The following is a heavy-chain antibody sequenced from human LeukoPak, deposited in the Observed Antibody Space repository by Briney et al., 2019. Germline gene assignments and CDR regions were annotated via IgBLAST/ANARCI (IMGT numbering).Heavy chain of an antibody. D-gene: IGHD3-16*01. Sequence: SETLSLTCTVSGGSISSYYWSWIRQPPGKGLGWIGYIYYSGSTNHNPSLKSRVTISVDTSKNQFSLKLSSVTAADTAVYYCARGGLGLPNWFDPWGQGTLVTVSS. V-gene: IGHV4-59*01. J-gene: IGHJ5*02. CDR3: ARGGLGLPNWFDP. CDR1: GGSISSYY. CDR2: IYYSGST.